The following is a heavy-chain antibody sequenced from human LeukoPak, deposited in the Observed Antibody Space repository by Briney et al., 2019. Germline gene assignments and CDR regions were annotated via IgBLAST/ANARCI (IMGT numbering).Heavy chain of an antibody. V-gene: IGHV3-74*01. CDR2: INSDGSST. Sequence: PGGSLRLSCAASGFTFSSYWMHWVRQAPGKGLVWVSRINSDGSSTSYADSVKGRFTISRDNAKNTLYLQMNSLRAEDTAVYYCARGYPRTWFGPWGQGTLVTVSS. D-gene: IGHD2-2*01. J-gene: IGHJ5*02. CDR1: GFTFSSYW. CDR3: ARGYPRTWFGP.